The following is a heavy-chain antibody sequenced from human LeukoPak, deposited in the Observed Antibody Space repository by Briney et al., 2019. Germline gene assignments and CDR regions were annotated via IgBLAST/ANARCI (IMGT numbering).Heavy chain of an antibody. CDR3: ARFITIPGVAFDI. Sequence: NPSETLSLTCTVSGGSLSTYYWSWIRQPAGKGLEWIGRIYTSGNTHYNPSLKSRVTMSVDTSQNQFSLNLSSVTAADTAVYYCARFITIPGVAFDIWGQGTMVTVSS. J-gene: IGHJ3*02. CDR2: IYTSGNT. CDR1: GGSLSTYY. D-gene: IGHD3-10*01. V-gene: IGHV4-4*07.